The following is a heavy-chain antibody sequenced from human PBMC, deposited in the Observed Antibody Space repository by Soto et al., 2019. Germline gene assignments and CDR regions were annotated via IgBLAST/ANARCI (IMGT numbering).Heavy chain of an antibody. CDR1: GGTFSSYA. Sequence: SVKVSFKASGGTFSSYAISWVRQAPGQGLEWMGGIIPIFGTANYAQKFQGRVTITADESTSTAYMELSSLRSEDTAVYYCARDSAVAGYNWFDPWGQGTLVTVSS. CDR2: IIPIFGTA. CDR3: ARDSAVAGYNWFDP. J-gene: IGHJ5*02. V-gene: IGHV1-69*13. D-gene: IGHD6-19*01.